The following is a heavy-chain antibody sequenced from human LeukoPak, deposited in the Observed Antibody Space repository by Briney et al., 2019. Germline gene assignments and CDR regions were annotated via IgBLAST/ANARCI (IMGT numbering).Heavy chain of an antibody. D-gene: IGHD6-13*01. V-gene: IGHV4-39*01. CDR3: ARRGMPAGYAFDI. J-gene: IGHJ3*02. CDR2: IHDSGST. CDR1: GDSISSSSYS. Sequence: PSETLSLACTVSGDSISSSSYSWDWIRQPPGRGLEWIGSIHDSGSTNDNPSLKSRVTISVDTSKKQFSLKLSSVTAADTAVYYCARRGMPAGYAFDIWGQGTMVTVSS.